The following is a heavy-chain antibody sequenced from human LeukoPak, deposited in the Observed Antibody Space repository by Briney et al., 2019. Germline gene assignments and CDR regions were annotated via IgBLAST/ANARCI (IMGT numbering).Heavy chain of an antibody. Sequence: PSETLSLTCAVYGGSFSGYYWSWIRQPPGKGLEWIGEINHSGSTNYNPSLKSRVTISVDTSKNQFSLKLSSVTAADTAVYYYASLRVRGVIGAFDIWGQGTMVTVSS. D-gene: IGHD3-10*01. CDR3: ASLRVRGVIGAFDI. V-gene: IGHV4-34*01. CDR1: GGSFSGYY. J-gene: IGHJ3*02. CDR2: INHSGST.